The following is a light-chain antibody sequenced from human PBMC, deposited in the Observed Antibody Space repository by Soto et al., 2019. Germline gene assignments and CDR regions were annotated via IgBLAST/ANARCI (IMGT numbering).Light chain of an antibody. CDR2: GAS. J-gene: IGKJ1*01. CDR3: QQYGSKPRT. CDR1: QSVSNNY. Sequence: EILLTQSPCTLSLSPGERATLSCRASQSVSNNYLAWYQQKPGKAPRLLIYGASSRATGIPERFSGSGSGTDFTLTISSLEPEDFELYYCQQYGSKPRTFGQGTKVDIK. V-gene: IGKV3-20*01.